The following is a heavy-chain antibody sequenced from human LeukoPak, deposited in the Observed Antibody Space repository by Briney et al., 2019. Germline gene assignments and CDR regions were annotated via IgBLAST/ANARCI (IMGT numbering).Heavy chain of an antibody. CDR3: AKDLPDYGDDTVGDAFDI. Sequence: GGSLRLSCAASGFTFSSYAMSWVRQAPGKGLEWVSAISGSGGSTYYADSVKGRFTISRDNSKNTLYLQMNSLRAEDTAVYYCAKDLPDYGDDTVGDAFDIWGQGTMVTVSS. CDR1: GFTFSSYA. CDR2: ISGSGGST. J-gene: IGHJ3*02. V-gene: IGHV3-23*01. D-gene: IGHD4-17*01.